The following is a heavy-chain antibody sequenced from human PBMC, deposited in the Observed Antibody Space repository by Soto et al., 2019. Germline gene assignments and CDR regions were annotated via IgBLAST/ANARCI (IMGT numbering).Heavy chain of an antibody. J-gene: IGHJ4*02. Sequence: GGSLRLSCAVSGFTFSNYWMCWVRQAPGKGLEWVANIKRDGSEKYYVDSVKGRFTISRDNAKNSLYLQMNSLRADDTAVYYCAREHYESSGYYSGGGFEDYWGQGTQVTVSS. V-gene: IGHV3-7*03. CDR1: GFTFSNYW. D-gene: IGHD3-22*01. CDR3: AREHYESSGYYSGGGFEDY. CDR2: IKRDGSEK.